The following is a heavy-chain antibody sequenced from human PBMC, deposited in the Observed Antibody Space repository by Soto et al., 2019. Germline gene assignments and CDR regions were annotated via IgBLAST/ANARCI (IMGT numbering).Heavy chain of an antibody. CDR2: IFFSGNT. Sequence: SETLSLTCTFSGGSILNGGYYWTWIRQHPGKGLEWIGRIFFSGNTHYNPALKSRLTFSLDAAKNQFSLKLTSVTAADTAIYYCARDTYGGMLAFRGPGTLVPVSS. CDR1: GGSILNGGYY. J-gene: IGHJ4*02. D-gene: IGHD2-15*01. V-gene: IGHV4-31*03. CDR3: ARDTYGGMLAF.